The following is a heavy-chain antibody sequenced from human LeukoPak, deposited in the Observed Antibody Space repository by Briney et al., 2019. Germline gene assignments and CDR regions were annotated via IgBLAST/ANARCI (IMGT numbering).Heavy chain of an antibody. V-gene: IGHV3-30-3*01. CDR2: ISYDGSNK. CDR1: GFTFSSYA. Sequence: GGSLRLSCAASGFTFSSYAMHWVRQAPGKGLEWVAVISYDGSNKYYADSVKGRFTISRDNSKNTLYLQMNSLRAEDTAVYYCARRLASSGYYYESASFDYWGQGTLVTVSS. CDR3: ARRLASSGYYYESASFDY. D-gene: IGHD3-22*01. J-gene: IGHJ4*02.